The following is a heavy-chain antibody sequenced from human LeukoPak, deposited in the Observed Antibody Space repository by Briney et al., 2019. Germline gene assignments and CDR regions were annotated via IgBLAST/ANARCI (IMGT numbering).Heavy chain of an antibody. V-gene: IGHV1-69*05. CDR2: IIPIFGTA. D-gene: IGHD6-19*01. CDR1: GGTFSSYA. J-gene: IGHJ4*02. CDR3: ARDRMVSSAFDY. Sequence: SVKLSCKASGGTFSSYAISWVRQAPGQGLEWMGRIIPIFGTANYAQKFQGRVTITTDESTSKAYMELSSLRSEDTAVYYCARDRMVSSAFDYWGQGTLVTVSS.